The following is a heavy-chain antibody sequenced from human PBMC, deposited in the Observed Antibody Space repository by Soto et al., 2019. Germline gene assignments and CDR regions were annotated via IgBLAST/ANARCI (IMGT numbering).Heavy chain of an antibody. Sequence: SETLSLTCTVSGGSISSYYWSWIRQPPGKGLEWIGYIYYSGSTNYNPSLKSRVTISVDTSKNQFSLKLGSVTAADTAVYYCARLNTSGWWSSGNWFDPWGQGTLVTVSS. D-gene: IGHD2-8*02. CDR2: IYYSGST. J-gene: IGHJ5*02. CDR1: GGSISSYY. V-gene: IGHV4-59*08. CDR3: ARLNTSGWWSSGNWFDP.